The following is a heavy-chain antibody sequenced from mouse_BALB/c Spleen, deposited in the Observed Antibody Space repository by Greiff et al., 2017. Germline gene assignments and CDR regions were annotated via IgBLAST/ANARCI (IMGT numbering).Heavy chain of an antibody. D-gene: IGHD2-3*01. V-gene: IGHV14-1*02. CDR2: IDPENGNT. CDR3: ASGPDAWFAY. Sequence: EVQLQQSGAELVRPGALVKLSCKASGFNIKDYYMPWVKQRPEQGLEWIGWIDPENGNTIYDPKFQGKASITADTSSNTAYLQLSSLTSEDTAVYYCASGPDAWFAYWGQGTLVTVSA. CDR1: GFNIKDYY. J-gene: IGHJ3*01.